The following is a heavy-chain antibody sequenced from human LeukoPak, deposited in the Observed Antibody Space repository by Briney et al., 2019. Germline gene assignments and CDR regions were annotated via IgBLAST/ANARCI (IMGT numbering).Heavy chain of an antibody. CDR1: GGSFSGYY. D-gene: IGHD2-2*01. Sequence: SETLSLTCAVYGGSFSGYYWSWIRQPPGKGLEWIGEINHSGSTNYNPSLKSRVTISVDTSKNQFSLKLSSVTAADTAVYYCARGRGRVYCSSTSCYARDYHYYMDVWGKGTTVTVSS. V-gene: IGHV4-34*01. J-gene: IGHJ6*03. CDR3: ARGRGRVYCSSTSCYARDYHYYMDV. CDR2: INHSGST.